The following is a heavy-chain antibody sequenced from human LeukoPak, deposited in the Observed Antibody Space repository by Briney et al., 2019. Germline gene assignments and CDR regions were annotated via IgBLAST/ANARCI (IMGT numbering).Heavy chain of an antibody. V-gene: IGHV3-23*01. CDR3: AKVGRASWAPYYFDY. CDR2: VSGSGTST. J-gene: IGHJ4*02. D-gene: IGHD2-2*01. CDR1: GFTFSSYA. Sequence: GGSLRLSCAASGFTFSSYAMGWVRQAPGKGLEWVSDVSGSGTSTNYANSVKGRLTISRDNSKNTLYLQMNNLRAEDTAVYYCAKVGRASWAPYYFDYWGQGTLVTVSS.